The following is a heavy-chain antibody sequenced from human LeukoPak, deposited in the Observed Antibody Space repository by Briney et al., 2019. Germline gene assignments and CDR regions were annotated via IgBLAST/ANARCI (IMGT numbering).Heavy chain of an antibody. CDR3: ARATCNTDCAGFNP. CDR1: GYTFTGYY. D-gene: IGHD2/OR15-2a*01. J-gene: IGHJ5*02. Sequence: ASVKVSCKASGYTFTGYYMHWVRRAPGQGLEWMGWINPNGDGTKYAHNFQGRVTMTRDTSISIAYMELSGLRADDTAVYYCARATCNTDCAGFNPWGQGTLVTVSS. CDR2: INPNGDGT. V-gene: IGHV1-2*02.